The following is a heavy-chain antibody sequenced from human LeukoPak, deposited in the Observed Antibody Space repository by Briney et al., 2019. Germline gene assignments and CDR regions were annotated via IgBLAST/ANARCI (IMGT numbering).Heavy chain of an antibody. CDR1: GGTFSSYA. V-gene: IGHV1-69*05. D-gene: IGHD6-25*01. CDR3: ARGTPSGLIADY. Sequence: SVKVSCKASGGTFSSYAISWVRQAPGQGLEWMGGIIPIFGTANYAQKFQGRVTITTDESTSTAYMELSSLRSEDTAVYYCARGTPSGLIADYWGQGTLVTASS. CDR2: IIPIFGTA. J-gene: IGHJ4*02.